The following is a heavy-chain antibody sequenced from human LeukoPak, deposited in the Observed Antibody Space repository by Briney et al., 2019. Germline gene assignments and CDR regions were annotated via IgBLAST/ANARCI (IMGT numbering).Heavy chain of an antibody. D-gene: IGHD3-10*01. Sequence: GESLKISCKGSGYRFNNFWIGWVRQMPGKGLEWMGIIYPDDSETKYSPSFQGQVTISVDKSITTAYLQWNSLRTSDAAMYYCARRDASGSFRDYWGQGTLVTVSS. J-gene: IGHJ4*02. CDR2: IYPDDSET. V-gene: IGHV5-51*01. CDR3: ARRDASGSFRDY. CDR1: GYRFNNFW.